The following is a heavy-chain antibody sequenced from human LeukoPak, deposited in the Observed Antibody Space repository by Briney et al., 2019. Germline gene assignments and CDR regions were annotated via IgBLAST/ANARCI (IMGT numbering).Heavy chain of an antibody. V-gene: IGHV3-7*01. Sequence: GGSLRLSCAASGFTFTTYWMGWVRQAPGKGLEWVASIKQDGNEKYYVDSVRGRFTISRDNAKNSLYLQMNSLRAEDTAVYYCARDRRTMARGVVYYFDYWGQGTLVTVSS. J-gene: IGHJ4*02. D-gene: IGHD3-10*01. CDR3: ARDRRTMARGVVYYFDY. CDR1: GFTFTTYW. CDR2: IKQDGNEK.